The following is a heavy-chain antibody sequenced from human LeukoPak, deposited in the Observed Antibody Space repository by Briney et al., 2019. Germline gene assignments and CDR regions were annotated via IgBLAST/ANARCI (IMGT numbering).Heavy chain of an antibody. CDR3: AADPKGFDAFDI. V-gene: IGHV1-58*02. CDR2: IVVGSGNA. J-gene: IGHJ3*02. Sequence: SVKVSCKASGFTFTSSAMQWVRQARGQRLEWIGWIVVGSGNANYAQKFQERVTITRDMSTSTAYMELSSLRSEDTAVYYCAADPKGFDAFDIWGQGTMVTVSS. CDR1: GFTFTSSA.